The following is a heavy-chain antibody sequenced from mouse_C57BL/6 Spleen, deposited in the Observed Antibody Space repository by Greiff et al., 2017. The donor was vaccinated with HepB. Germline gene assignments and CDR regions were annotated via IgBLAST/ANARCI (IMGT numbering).Heavy chain of an antibody. J-gene: IGHJ1*03. CDR2: IDPEDGDT. CDR1: GFNIKDYY. CDR3: ARRYGKPYWYFDV. Sequence: EVQLQQSGAELVKPGASVKLSCTASGFNIKDYYMHWVKQRTEQGLEWIGRIDPEDGDTKYAPKFQGKATITADASSNTAYLQLSSLTSEDTAVYYCARRYGKPYWYFDVWGTGTTVTVSS. V-gene: IGHV14-2*01. D-gene: IGHD2-10*02.